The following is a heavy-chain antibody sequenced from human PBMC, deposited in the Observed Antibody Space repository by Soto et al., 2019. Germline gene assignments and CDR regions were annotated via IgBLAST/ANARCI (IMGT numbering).Heavy chain of an antibody. CDR2: IVVGSGNT. J-gene: IGHJ3*02. CDR1: GLTFTSSA. CDR3: AARSGVAWYNDAFDI. D-gene: IGHD1-1*01. V-gene: IGHV1-58*02. Sequence: GASVKLSCKASGLTFTSSAMQWVRQARGQRLEWIGWIVVGSGNTNCAQKFQERVTITRDMSTSTAYMELSSLRSEDTAVYYCAARSGVAWYNDAFDIWGQGTMVTVSS.